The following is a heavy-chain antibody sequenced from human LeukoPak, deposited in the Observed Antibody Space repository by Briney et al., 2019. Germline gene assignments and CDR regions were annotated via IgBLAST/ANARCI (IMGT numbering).Heavy chain of an antibody. CDR1: GFTSSTYW. CDR2: IKEDGSET. V-gene: IGHV3-7*01. CDR3: AKDVDGVPQYLQH. Sequence: GGSLRLSCAASGFTSSTYWMTWVRQAPGKGLEWLANIKEDGSETYYVDSVKGRFTISRDNARNSLFLQMNSLRAEDTAVYYCAKDVDGVPQYLQHWGQGTLVTVSS. J-gene: IGHJ1*01. D-gene: IGHD4-17*01.